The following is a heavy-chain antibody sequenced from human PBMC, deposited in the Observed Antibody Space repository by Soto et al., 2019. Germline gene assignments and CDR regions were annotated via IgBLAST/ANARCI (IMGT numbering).Heavy chain of an antibody. CDR1: GFTLTNEN. Sequence: GGSLRLSCTVLGFTLTNENMNWVRQAPGKGLEWVSSISSRSTFINYADSVKGRFTISRDNDKGFVYLQMNRLRAEDTAVYYCARGPPLSMIVVVGVDDFWGQGTLVTVSS. V-gene: IGHV3-21*06. D-gene: IGHD3-22*01. CDR3: ARGPPLSMIVVVGVDDF. CDR2: ISSRSTFI. J-gene: IGHJ4*02.